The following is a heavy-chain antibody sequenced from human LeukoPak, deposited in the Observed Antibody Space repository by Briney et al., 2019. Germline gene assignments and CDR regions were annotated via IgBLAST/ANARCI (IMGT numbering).Heavy chain of an antibody. CDR3: TRVGVGGY. Sequence: GGSLRLSCAASGFTVSSNYMTWVRQAPGKGLEWVANISPDGRDKYYVDSVKGRFIISRDNAKDSLFLQMNSLRAEDTAMYFCTRVGVGGYWGQGTLVTVSS. D-gene: IGHD3-16*01. CDR1: GFTVSSNY. CDR2: ISPDGRDK. J-gene: IGHJ4*02. V-gene: IGHV3-7*01.